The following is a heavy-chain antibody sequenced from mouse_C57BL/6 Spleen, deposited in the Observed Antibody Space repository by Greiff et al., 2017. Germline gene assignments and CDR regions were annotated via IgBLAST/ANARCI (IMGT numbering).Heavy chain of an antibody. Sequence: EVKLVESEGGLVQPGSSMKLSCTASGFTFSDYYMAWVRQVPEKGLEWVANINYDGSSTYYLDSLKSRFIISRDNAKNILYLQMSSLKSEETATYYCARGGWGSVYYFDYWGQGTTLTVSA. D-gene: IGHD2-3*01. CDR3: ARGGWGSVYYFDY. CDR1: GFTFSDYY. CDR2: INYDGSST. J-gene: IGHJ2*01. V-gene: IGHV5-16*01.